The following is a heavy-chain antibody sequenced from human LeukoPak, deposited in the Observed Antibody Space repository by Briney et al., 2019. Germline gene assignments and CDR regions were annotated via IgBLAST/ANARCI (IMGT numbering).Heavy chain of an antibody. D-gene: IGHD2-15*01. CDR3: ARGDIVVSWSSFDY. CDR1: GGSISNYY. V-gene: IGHV4-4*07. CDR2: IYTSGTT. Sequence: PSETLSLTCTVSGGSISNYYWSWIRQPAGKGLEWIGRIYTSGTTHYNPSLKSRVTMSVDTSKNQFSLKLSSVTAADTAVYYCARGDIVVSWSSFDYWGQGTLVTVSS. J-gene: IGHJ4*02.